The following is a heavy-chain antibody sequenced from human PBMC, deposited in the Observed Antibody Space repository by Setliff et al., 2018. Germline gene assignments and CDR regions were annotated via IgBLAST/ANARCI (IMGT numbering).Heavy chain of an antibody. CDR3: ARESRFGYSGYDCAFDY. D-gene: IGHD5-12*01. V-gene: IGHV4-59*12. CDR1: GGSISSYY. CDR2: IYYSGST. Sequence: PSETLSLTCTVSGGSISSYYWSWIRQPPGKGLEWIGYIYYSGSTNYNPSLKSRVTISVDTSKNHFSLNLRSVTAADTAVYYCARESRFGYSGYDCAFDYWGQGMLVTVSS. J-gene: IGHJ4*02.